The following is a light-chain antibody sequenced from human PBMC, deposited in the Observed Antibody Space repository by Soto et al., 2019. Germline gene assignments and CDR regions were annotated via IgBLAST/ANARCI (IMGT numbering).Light chain of an antibody. J-gene: IGKJ2*01. CDR2: AAS. CDR3: EQTHNTVHP. Sequence: DIQMTQSPSSLSASIGDRVTITCRASQNIERYLNWYQHKPGKAPQLLMFAASNLESGVPSRFSGSGSGTDFTLTISSLQTEDFATYYCEQTHNTVHPFGQGTKVDIX. CDR1: QNIERY. V-gene: IGKV1-39*01.